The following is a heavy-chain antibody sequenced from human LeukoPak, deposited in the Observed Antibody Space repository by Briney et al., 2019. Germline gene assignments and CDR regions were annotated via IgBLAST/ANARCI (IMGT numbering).Heavy chain of an antibody. D-gene: IGHD3-3*02. J-gene: IGHJ3*02. CDR2: IKQDGSEK. CDR1: GFTFSSYW. CDR3: VSQGAFDI. V-gene: IGHV3-7*01. Sequence: GGSLRLSCAASGFTFSSYWMSWVRQAPGKGLEWVANIKQDGSEKYYADSVKGRFTISRDNSKNTLYLQMNSLRAEDTAVYYCVSQGAFDIWGQGTMVTVSS.